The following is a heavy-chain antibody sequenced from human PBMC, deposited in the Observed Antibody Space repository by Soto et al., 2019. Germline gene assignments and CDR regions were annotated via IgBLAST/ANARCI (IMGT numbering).Heavy chain of an antibody. CDR3: AKVMTVAALHIKDAFDI. D-gene: IGHD2-15*01. CDR2: ISGSGGST. CDR1: GFTFSSYA. Sequence: GGSLRLSCAASGFTFSSYAMSWVRQAPGKGLEWVSAISGSGGSTYYADSVKGRFTISRDNSKNTLYLQMNSLRAEDTAVYYCAKVMTVAALHIKDAFDIWGQGTMVTVSS. V-gene: IGHV3-23*01. J-gene: IGHJ3*02.